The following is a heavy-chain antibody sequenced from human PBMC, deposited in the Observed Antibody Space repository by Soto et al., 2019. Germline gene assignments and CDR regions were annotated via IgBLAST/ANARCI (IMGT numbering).Heavy chain of an antibody. CDR3: ARDAPPEDY. CDR1: GFTFSSYA. J-gene: IGHJ4*02. V-gene: IGHV3-30-3*01. Sequence: PGGSLRLSCAASGFTFSSYAMHWVRQAPGKGLEWVALISYDGSDKDYADSVKGRFTISRDNSRNTLFLQMNSLRAEDTAVYYCARDAPPEDYWGQGTLVTVSS. CDR2: ISYDGSDK.